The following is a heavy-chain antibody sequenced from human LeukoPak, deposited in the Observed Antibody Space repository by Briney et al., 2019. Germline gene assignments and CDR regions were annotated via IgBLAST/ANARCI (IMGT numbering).Heavy chain of an antibody. V-gene: IGHV1-2*02. D-gene: IGHD3-22*01. CDR3: ARDQYYYDSSGSFDY. J-gene: IGHJ4*02. CDR1: GYTFTGYY. CDR2: INPNSGGT. Sequence: ASVKVSCKASGYTFTGYYMHWVRQAPGQGLEWMGWINPNSGGTNYAQKFQGRVTMTTDTSTSTAYMGLRSLRSDDTAVYYCARDQYYYDSSGSFDYWGQGTLVTVSS.